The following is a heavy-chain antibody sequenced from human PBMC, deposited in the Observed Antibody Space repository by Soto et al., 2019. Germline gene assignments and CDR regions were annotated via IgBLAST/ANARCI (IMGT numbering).Heavy chain of an antibody. Sequence: SETLSLTCTVSGGSISSYYWSWIRQPAGKGLEWIGRIYTSGSTNYNPSLKSRVTMSVDTSKNQFSLKLSSVTAEDTAVYYCTKDQVEGYYDTGGSQGYWGQGTLVTVSS. CDR3: TKDQVEGYYDTGGSQGY. CDR2: IYTSGST. CDR1: GGSISSYY. J-gene: IGHJ4*02. V-gene: IGHV4-4*07. D-gene: IGHD3-22*01.